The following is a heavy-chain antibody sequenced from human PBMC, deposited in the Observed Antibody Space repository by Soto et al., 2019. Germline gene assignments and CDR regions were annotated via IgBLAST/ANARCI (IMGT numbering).Heavy chain of an antibody. D-gene: IGHD3-9*01. CDR3: ARDADILTGSDAFDI. Sequence: QVQLVESGGGLVKPGGSLRLSCAASGFTFSDYYMSWIRQAPGKGLEWVSYIGSSSSYTNYADSVKGRFTISRDSAKNSLYLQMNGLRAEDTAVYYCARDADILTGSDAFDIWGQGTMVTVSS. J-gene: IGHJ3*02. V-gene: IGHV3-11*05. CDR2: IGSSSSYT. CDR1: GFTFSDYY.